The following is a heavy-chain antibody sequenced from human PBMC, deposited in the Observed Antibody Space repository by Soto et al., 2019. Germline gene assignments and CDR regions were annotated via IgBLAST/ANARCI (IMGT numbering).Heavy chain of an antibody. V-gene: IGHV4-39*01. D-gene: IGHD2-15*01. CDR3: ASLRSDCSGGSCYPKQYYYGMDV. CDR2: IYYSGST. J-gene: IGHJ6*02. Sequence: PSETLSLTCTVSGGSISSSSYYWGWIRQPPGKGLEWIGSIYYSGSTYYNPSLKSRVTISVDTSKNQFSLKLSSVTAADTAVYYCASLRSDCSGGSCYPKQYYYGMDVWGQGTTVTVSS. CDR1: GGSISSSSYY.